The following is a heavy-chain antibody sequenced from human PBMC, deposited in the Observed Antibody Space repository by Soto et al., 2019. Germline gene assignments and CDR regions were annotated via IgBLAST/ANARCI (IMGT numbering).Heavy chain of an antibody. Sequence: SGPTLVNPTQTLTLTCTFSGFSLSTSGMCVSWIRQPPGKALEWLALIDWDDDKYYSTSLKTRLTISKDTSKNQVVLTMTNMDPVDTATYYCALSHLWFGELTWFDPWGQGTLVTVSS. CDR1: GFSLSTSGMC. D-gene: IGHD3-10*01. CDR2: IDWDDDK. CDR3: ALSHLWFGELTWFDP. V-gene: IGHV2-70*01. J-gene: IGHJ5*02.